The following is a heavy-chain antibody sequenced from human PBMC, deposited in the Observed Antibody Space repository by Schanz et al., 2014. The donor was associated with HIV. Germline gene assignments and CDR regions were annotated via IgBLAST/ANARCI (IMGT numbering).Heavy chain of an antibody. J-gene: IGHJ6*02. V-gene: IGHV3-23*01. Sequence: EVQLLESGGGLVQPGGSLRLSCAASGFSFSGFAMSWVRQAPGKGLEWVSSISSSSSYTYYADSVKGQFTISRDNSKNTLYLQMNSLRAEDTAVYYCAREKYSSTWWRAGLCFYGMDVWGQGTTVTVSS. CDR1: GFSFSGFA. CDR2: ISSSSSYT. CDR3: AREKYSSTWWRAGLCFYGMDV. D-gene: IGHD6-13*01.